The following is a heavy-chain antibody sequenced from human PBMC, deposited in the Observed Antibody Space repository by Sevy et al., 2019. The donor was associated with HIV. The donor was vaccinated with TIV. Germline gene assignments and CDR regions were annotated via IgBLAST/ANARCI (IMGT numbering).Heavy chain of an antibody. CDR3: AKDLTRDSSAYDDPIYYYGMDV. J-gene: IGHJ6*02. V-gene: IGHV3-30*18. D-gene: IGHD3-22*01. Sequence: GGSLRLSCAASGFTFSSYGMHWVRQAPGKGLEWVAVISYDGSNKYYADSVKGRFTISRDNSKNTLYLQMNSLRAEDTAVYYCAKDLTRDSSAYDDPIYYYGMDVWGQGTTVTVSS. CDR1: GFTFSSYG. CDR2: ISYDGSNK.